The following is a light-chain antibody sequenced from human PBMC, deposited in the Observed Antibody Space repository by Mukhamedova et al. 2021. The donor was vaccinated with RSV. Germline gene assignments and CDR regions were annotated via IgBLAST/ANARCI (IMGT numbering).Light chain of an antibody. J-gene: IGLJ1*01. CDR1: SSDIGNYNF. CDR2: DVT. CDR3: CSYAGGYTFV. V-gene: IGLV2-11*03. Sequence: GTSSDIGNYNFVSWYQQHPGKAPKLMIYDVTKRPSGVPDRFSGSKSGNTASLTISGLQAADESDYYCCSYAGGYTFVFGTGIQVTV.